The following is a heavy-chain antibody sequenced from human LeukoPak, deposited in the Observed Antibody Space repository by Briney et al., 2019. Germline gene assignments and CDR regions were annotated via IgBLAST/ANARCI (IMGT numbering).Heavy chain of an antibody. CDR3: ARSGTAFSFYYYYHMDV. J-gene: IGHJ6*03. V-gene: IGHV4-59*01. Sequence: SETLSLTCTVSGDSISPNYWSWIRQPQGKGLEWIGYIFYTGNTNYNPSLKSRVTISLDTSKNQFSLKLTSVTAADTAVYYCARSGTAFSFYYYYHMDVWGKGTTVTVSS. D-gene: IGHD3-10*01. CDR2: IFYTGNT. CDR1: GDSISPNY.